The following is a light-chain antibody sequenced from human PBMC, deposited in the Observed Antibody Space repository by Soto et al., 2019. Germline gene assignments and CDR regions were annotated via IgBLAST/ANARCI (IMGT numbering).Light chain of an antibody. CDR1: QSVLYSSNNKNY. CDR3: QQYYSTPWT. Sequence: DIVMTQSPDSLAVSLGERATINCKSSQSVLYSSNNKNYLAWYQQKPGQPPKLLIYWASTRGSGVPDRFSGSGSGTDFTLTISSLQAEDVAVYCCQQYYSTPWTFGQGTKVEIK. CDR2: WAS. J-gene: IGKJ1*01. V-gene: IGKV4-1*01.